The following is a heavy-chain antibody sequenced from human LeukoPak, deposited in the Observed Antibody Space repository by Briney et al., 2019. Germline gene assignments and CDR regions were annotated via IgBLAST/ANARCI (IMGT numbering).Heavy chain of an antibody. V-gene: IGHV4-4*07. D-gene: IGHD3-3*01. CDR1: GGSISSYY. CDR2: IYTSGST. CDR3: ARAPLSPYYDEQNFWSGYPTRYYYYYMDV. J-gene: IGHJ6*03. Sequence: KSSETLSLTCTVSGGSISSYYWSWIRQPAGKGLEWIGRIYTSGSTNYNPSLKSRVTMSVDTSKNQFSLKLSSVTAADTAVYYCARAPLSPYYDEQNFWSGYPTRYYYYYMDVWGKGTTVTVSS.